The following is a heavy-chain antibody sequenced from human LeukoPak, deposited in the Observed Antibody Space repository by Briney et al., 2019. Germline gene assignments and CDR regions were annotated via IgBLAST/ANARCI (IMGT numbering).Heavy chain of an antibody. D-gene: IGHD6-13*01. CDR3: ARDRIAAREDHEFDY. Sequence: PGGSVRLSCAASGFTFSSYAMSWVRQAPGKGLEWVSGISGSGGSTYYADSVKGRFTISRDNSKNTLYLQMNSLRAEDTAVYYCARDRIAAREDHEFDYWGQGTLVTVSS. J-gene: IGHJ4*02. V-gene: IGHV3-23*01. CDR1: GFTFSSYA. CDR2: ISGSGGST.